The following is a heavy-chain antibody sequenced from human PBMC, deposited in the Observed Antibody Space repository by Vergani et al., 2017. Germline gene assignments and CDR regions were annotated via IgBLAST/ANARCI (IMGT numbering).Heavy chain of an antibody. Sequence: EVQLLESGGDLVQPGGSLRLSCAASGFTFIMHAMSWVRQAPGKGLEWVSAISGSGGSTYYADSLKGRFTISRDNSKNTLYLQMNSLRAEDTAVYYCAKSMTTYDYWGQGTLVTVSS. V-gene: IGHV3-23*01. D-gene: IGHD4-11*01. CDR1: GFTFIMHA. CDR3: AKSMTTYDY. CDR2: ISGSGGST. J-gene: IGHJ4*02.